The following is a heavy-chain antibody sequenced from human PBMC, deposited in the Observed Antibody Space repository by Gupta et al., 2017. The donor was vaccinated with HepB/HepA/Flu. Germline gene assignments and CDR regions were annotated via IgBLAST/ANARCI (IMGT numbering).Heavy chain of an antibody. Sequence: QVQLQESGPGLVKPSETLSLTCTVSRGSFSSYYRSWIRQPPGKGLEWIGYIYYSGSTNYNPSLKSRVTISVDTSKNQYSLKLSVVTAADTAVYYWARDTGYSRGLYGFDYWGHGTLVTGAS. V-gene: IGHV4-59*01. J-gene: IGHJ4*01. CDR2: IYYSGST. CDR1: RGSFSSYY. D-gene: IGHD6-19*01. CDR3: ARDTGYSRGLYGFDY.